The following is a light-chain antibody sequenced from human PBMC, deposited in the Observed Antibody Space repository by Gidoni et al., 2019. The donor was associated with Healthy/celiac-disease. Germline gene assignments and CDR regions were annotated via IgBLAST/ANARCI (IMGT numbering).Light chain of an antibody. CDR3: CSYAGSYSVV. V-gene: IGLV2-11*01. CDR2: DVS. CDR1: SSDVGGYNY. Sequence: QSALTQPRPEAGSPGQSVTISCTGTSSDVGGYNYVSWYQQHPGKAPKLMIYDVSKRPSGVPDRFSGSKSGNTASLTISGLQAEDEADYYCCSYAGSYSVVFGGGTKLTVL. J-gene: IGLJ2*01.